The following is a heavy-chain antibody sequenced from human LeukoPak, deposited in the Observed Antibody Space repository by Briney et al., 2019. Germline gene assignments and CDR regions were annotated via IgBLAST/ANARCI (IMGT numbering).Heavy chain of an antibody. D-gene: IGHD6-19*01. CDR1: GFTFSSYG. J-gene: IGHJ4*02. Sequence: PGGSLRLSCAASGFTFSSYGMHWVRQAPGKGLEWVAVISYDGSNKYYADSVKGRFTISRDNSKNTLYLQMNSLRAEDTAVYYCAKFQWLEPSADYWGQGTLVTVSS. CDR3: AKFQWLEPSADY. V-gene: IGHV3-30*18. CDR2: ISYDGSNK.